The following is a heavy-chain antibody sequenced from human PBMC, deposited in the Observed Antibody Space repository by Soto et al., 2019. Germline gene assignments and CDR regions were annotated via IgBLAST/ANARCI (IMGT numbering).Heavy chain of an antibody. V-gene: IGHV1-3*01. J-gene: IGHJ6*03. CDR3: AREGYCSSTSCRDYYYYYMDV. CDR1: GYTFTSYA. D-gene: IGHD2-2*01. CDR2: INAGNGNT. Sequence: ASVKVSCKASGYTFTSYAMHWVRQAPGQRLEWMGWINAGNGNTKYSQKFQGRVTITRDTSASTAYMELSSLRSEGTAVYYCAREGYCSSTSCRDYYYYYMDVWGKGTTVTVSS.